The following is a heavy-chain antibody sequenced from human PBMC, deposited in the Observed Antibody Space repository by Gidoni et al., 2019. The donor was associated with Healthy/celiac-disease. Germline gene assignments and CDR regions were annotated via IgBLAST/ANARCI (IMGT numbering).Heavy chain of an antibody. CDR2: IYYSGST. V-gene: IGHV4-39*01. CDR3: ARHSMTTVTTSFDY. Sequence: QLQLQESRPGLVKPSATLSLTCTVSGGSISSSSYYWGWIRQPPGKGLEWIGSIYYSGSTYYNPSLKSRVTISVDTSKNQFSLKLSSVTAADTAVYYCARHSMTTVTTSFDYWGQGTLVTVSS. D-gene: IGHD4-17*01. CDR1: GGSISSSSYY. J-gene: IGHJ4*02.